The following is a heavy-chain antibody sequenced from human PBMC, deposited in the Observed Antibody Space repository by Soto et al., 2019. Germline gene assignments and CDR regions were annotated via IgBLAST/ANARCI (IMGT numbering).Heavy chain of an antibody. V-gene: IGHV3-30-3*01. CDR3: ARDTGPNGYNYYYFGMDV. CDR1: GFTFSNYA. J-gene: IGHJ6*02. CDR2: ISYDGSDK. Sequence: HPGGSLRLSCAASGFTFSNYAMHWVRQAPGKGLEWVAVISYDGSDKYNANSVKGQFTISRDNSKNTLYLQMNSLRAEDTAVYYCARDTGPNGYNYYYFGMDVWGQGTTVTVSS. D-gene: IGHD5-18*01.